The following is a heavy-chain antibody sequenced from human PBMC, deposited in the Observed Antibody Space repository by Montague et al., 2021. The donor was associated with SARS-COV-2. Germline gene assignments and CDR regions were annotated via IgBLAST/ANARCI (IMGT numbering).Heavy chain of an antibody. D-gene: IGHD1-26*01. CDR2: ISSSSSYI. V-gene: IGHV3-21*01. Sequence: SLRLSCAASGSTFSSYSMNWVRQAPGKGLEWVAAISSSSSYIYYADSVKGRFTISRDDAKNSLYLQMNSLRAEDTAVYYCASDRGELHAADDWGQGTLVTVSS. CDR1: GSTFSSYS. CDR3: ASDRGELHAADD. J-gene: IGHJ4*02.